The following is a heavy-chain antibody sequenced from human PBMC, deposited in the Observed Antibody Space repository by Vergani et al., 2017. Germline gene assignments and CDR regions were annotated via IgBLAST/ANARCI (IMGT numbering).Heavy chain of an antibody. V-gene: IGHV3-49*05. CDR2: IRSKAYGGKN. CDR3: TTLTGTTSPYYYYYGMDV. Sequence: EVQLVESGGGLVKPGRSLRLSCTASGFTFGDYAMSWFRQAPGKGLEWVGFIRSKAYGGKNEYASHVKGRFTISRDNSKSIAYLQMNSLKTEDTADYYCTTLTGTTSPYYYYYGMDVWGQGTTVTVSS. CDR1: GFTFGDYA. D-gene: IGHD1-7*01. J-gene: IGHJ6*02.